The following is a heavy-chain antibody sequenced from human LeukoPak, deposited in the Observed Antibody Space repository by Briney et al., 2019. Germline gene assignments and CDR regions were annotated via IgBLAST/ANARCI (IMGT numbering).Heavy chain of an antibody. CDR3: ARGDSGYDANFDY. Sequence: GASVKVSCKASGYTFTGYYMHWVRQAPGQGLEWMGWISAYNGNTNYAQKLQGRVTMTTDTSTSTAYMELRSLRSDDTAVYYCARGDSGYDANFDYWGQGTPVTVSS. V-gene: IGHV1-18*04. J-gene: IGHJ4*02. CDR1: GYTFTGYY. CDR2: ISAYNGNT. D-gene: IGHD5-12*01.